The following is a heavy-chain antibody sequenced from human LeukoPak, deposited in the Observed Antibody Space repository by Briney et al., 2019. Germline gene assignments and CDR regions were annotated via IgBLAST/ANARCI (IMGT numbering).Heavy chain of an antibody. CDR1: GYSFADYY. V-gene: IGHV1-2*02. J-gene: IGHJ5*02. D-gene: IGHD3-10*01. CDR3: ATNILVRDIINWFDP. CDR2: IKPNSGGT. Sequence: GASVKVSCKASGYSFADYYMHWVRHAPGQGLEWMGWIKPNSGGTRSAQKFQGRVTMTRDTSISTAYMELSSLRYDDTAVYYCATNILVRDIINWFDPWGQGTLVTVSS.